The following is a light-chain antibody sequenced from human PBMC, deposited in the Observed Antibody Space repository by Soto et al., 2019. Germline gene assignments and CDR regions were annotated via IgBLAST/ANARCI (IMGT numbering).Light chain of an antibody. Sequence: DIQMTQSPYSLSASLGDSVTITCRASQNIRTYLYRYQQKPGRASKLLIHSASALPSGVPSRFSGSESGIEFTLTMSGLQPEDFASYYCQHGHSTPYACGQGTKVEIK. V-gene: IGKV1-39*01. J-gene: IGKJ2*01. CDR1: QNIRTY. CDR3: QHGHSTPYA. CDR2: SAS.